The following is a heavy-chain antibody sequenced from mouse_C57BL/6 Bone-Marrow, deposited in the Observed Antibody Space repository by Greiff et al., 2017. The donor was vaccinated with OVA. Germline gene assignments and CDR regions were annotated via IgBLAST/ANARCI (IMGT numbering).Heavy chain of an antibody. CDR3: ARFDGSSFFDY. CDR2: IYPGDGDT. D-gene: IGHD1-1*01. CDR1: GYAFSSSW. Sequence: VQRVESGPELVKPGASVKISCKASGYAFSSSWMNWVKQRPGKGLEWIGRIYPGDGDTNYNGKFKGKATLTADKSSSTAYMQLSSLTSEDSAVYFCARFDGSSFFDYWGQGTTLTVSS. J-gene: IGHJ2*01. V-gene: IGHV1-82*01.